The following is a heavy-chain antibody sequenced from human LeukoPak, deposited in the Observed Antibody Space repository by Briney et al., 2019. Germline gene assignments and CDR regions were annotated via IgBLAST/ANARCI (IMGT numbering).Heavy chain of an antibody. CDR3: ARDRLMTDNWFDP. CDR2: IKQDGSEK. V-gene: IGHV3-7*01. Sequence: PGGSLRLSCAASGFTLSSYWMSWVRQAPGKGLEWVANIKQDGSEKYYVDSVKGRFTISRDNAKNSLYLQMNSLRAEDTAVYYCARDRLMTDNWFDPWGQGTLVTVSS. D-gene: IGHD2-21*02. J-gene: IGHJ5*02. CDR1: GFTLSSYW.